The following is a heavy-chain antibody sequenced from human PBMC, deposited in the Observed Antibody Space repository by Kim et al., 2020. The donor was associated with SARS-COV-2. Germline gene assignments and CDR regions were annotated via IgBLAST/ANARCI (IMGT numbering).Heavy chain of an antibody. CDR2: TYVGNKT. V-gene: IGHV3-53*01. Sequence: GGSLRLSCTVSGFTVSSNYMSWIRQTPGKGLEWVAVTYVGNKTYYADSVKGRFTISRDNSKNTLYLQMNSLRVDDTAVYFCARDSLTPYHSPASNFYKHFWYFDLWGRGTLVTVSS. CDR1: GFTVSSNY. D-gene: IGHD3-3*01. J-gene: IGHJ2*01. CDR3: ARDSLTPYHSPASNFYKHFWYFDL.